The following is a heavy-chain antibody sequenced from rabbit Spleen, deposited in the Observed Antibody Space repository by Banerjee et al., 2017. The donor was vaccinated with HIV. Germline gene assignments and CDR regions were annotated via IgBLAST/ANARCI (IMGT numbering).Heavy chain of an antibody. Sequence: QEQLMESGGGLVQPGGSLKLSCKGSGFDLNTYGVSWVRQAPGKGLEWIAYIDPVFGATYYATWVNGRFTISSQNAQNTLYLQLNSLTAADTATYFCVRGASSSGYYSLWGQGTLVTVS. CDR2: IDPVFGAT. J-gene: IGHJ4*01. CDR3: VRGASSSGYYSL. D-gene: IGHD1-1*01. CDR1: GFDLNTYG. V-gene: IGHV1S47*01.